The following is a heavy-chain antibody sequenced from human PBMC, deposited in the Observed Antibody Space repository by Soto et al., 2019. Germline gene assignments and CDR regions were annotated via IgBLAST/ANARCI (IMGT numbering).Heavy chain of an antibody. D-gene: IGHD3-22*01. CDR3: ARDYYYYDSSGYSYFDY. J-gene: IGHJ4*02. CDR2: IYSGGST. V-gene: IGHV3-53*01. Sequence: EVQLAESGGGLIQPGGSLRLSCAASGFTVSSNYMSWVRQAPGKGLEWVSVIYSGGSTYYADSVKGRFTIYRDNSKNTLYLKMTSLRDEDTAVYYCARDYYYYDSSGYSYFDYWGQGTLVTVSS. CDR1: GFTVSSNY.